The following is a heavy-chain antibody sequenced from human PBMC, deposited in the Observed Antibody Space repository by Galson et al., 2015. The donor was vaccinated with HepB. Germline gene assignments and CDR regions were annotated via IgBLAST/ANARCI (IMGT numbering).Heavy chain of an antibody. CDR3: ARLGVAAGFLDY. Sequence: SVKVSCKASGYTFTSYGISWVRQAPGQGLEWMGWINVYNGNANYAQNLQGRVTMTTDTSTSTAYMEVRSLRSDDTALYYCARLGVAAGFLDYWGQGTLVTVSS. D-gene: IGHD2-2*01. J-gene: IGHJ4*02. CDR2: INVYNGNA. CDR1: GYTFTSYG. V-gene: IGHV1-18*01.